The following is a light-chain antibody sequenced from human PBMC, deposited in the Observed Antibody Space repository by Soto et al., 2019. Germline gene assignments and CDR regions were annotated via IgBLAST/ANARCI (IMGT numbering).Light chain of an antibody. CDR3: QSYDSSLSGF. CDR2: GNS. Sequence: QAVVTQEPSVSGAPGQRVTISCTGSSSNIGAGYDVHWYQQLPGTAPKLLIYGNSNRPSGVPDRFSGSKSGTSASLAITGLQAEDEADYYCQSYDSSLSGFFGGGTKLTVL. V-gene: IGLV1-40*01. CDR1: SSNIGAGYD. J-gene: IGLJ2*01.